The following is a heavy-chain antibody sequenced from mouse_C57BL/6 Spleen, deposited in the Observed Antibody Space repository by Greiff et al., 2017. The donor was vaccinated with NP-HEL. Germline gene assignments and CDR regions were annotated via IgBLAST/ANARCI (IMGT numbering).Heavy chain of an antibody. CDR1: GFTFSSYA. J-gene: IGHJ3*01. CDR3: TRDGGYGSSYPWFAY. Sequence: EVKLMESGEGLVKPGGSLKLSCAASGFTFSSYAMSWVRQTPEKRLEWVAYISSGGDYIYYADTVKGRFTISRDNARNTLYLQMSSLKSEDTAMYYCTRDGGYGSSYPWFAYWGQGTLVTVSA. V-gene: IGHV5-9-1*02. D-gene: IGHD1-1*01. CDR2: ISSGGDYI.